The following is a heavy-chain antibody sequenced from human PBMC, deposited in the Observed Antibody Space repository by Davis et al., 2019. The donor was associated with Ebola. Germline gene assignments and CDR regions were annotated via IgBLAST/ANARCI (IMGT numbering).Heavy chain of an antibody. Sequence: HSQTLSLTCAISGDSLFGKNGAWNWIRQSPSRGLEWLGRTYYTSKWHNDYGESVKSRITINPDTSKNQLSLQLNSVTPEDTAVYYCVRGWGRTGLGVWGQGTTVTVSS. D-gene: IGHD1-26*01. CDR2: TYYTSKWHN. J-gene: IGHJ6*02. CDR1: GDSLFGKNGA. CDR3: VRGWGRTGLGV. V-gene: IGHV6-1*01.